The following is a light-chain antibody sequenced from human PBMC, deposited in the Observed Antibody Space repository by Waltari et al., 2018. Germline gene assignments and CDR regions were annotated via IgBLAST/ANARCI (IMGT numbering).Light chain of an antibody. V-gene: IGLV2-8*01. CDR2: EVS. Sequence: QSALTQPPSASGSPGQSVTISCTGTSSDVGAYNYASWSQPHPGKAPKLMLYEVSKRPSGVPDRFSGSKSGNTASLTVSGLQAEDEADYYCSLYVGGNNFLYVFGTGTKVTVL. CDR3: SLYVGGNNFLYV. J-gene: IGLJ1*01. CDR1: SSDVGAYNY.